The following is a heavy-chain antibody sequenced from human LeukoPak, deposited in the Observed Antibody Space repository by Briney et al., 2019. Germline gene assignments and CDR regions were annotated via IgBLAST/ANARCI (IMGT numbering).Heavy chain of an antibody. V-gene: IGHV4-4*07. J-gene: IGHJ4*02. CDR3: ARGLVRGLRSDGLSYYFDY. Sequence: SETLSLTCTVSGGSISNYYWSWIRQPAGKGLEWIGRIYTSGSTNYNPSLKSRVTMSVDTSKNQFSLKVSSVTAADTAVYYCARGLVRGLRSDGLSYYFDYWGQGTLVNVSS. CDR1: GGSISNYY. D-gene: IGHD5-12*01. CDR2: IYTSGST.